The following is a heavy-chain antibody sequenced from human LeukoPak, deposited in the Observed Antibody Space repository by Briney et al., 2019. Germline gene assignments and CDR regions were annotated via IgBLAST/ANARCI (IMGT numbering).Heavy chain of an antibody. J-gene: IGHJ6*02. V-gene: IGHV3-9*01. CDR3: AKDIKGYYYYGMDV. Sequence: GGSLRLSCAASGFTFDEYAMHWVRQAPGKGLEWVSGISSNSATINYADSVKGRFTTSRDNAKNSLYLQMDSLRAEDTAFYYCAKDIKGYYYYGMDVWGQGTTVTVSS. CDR2: ISSNSATI. CDR1: GFTFDEYA.